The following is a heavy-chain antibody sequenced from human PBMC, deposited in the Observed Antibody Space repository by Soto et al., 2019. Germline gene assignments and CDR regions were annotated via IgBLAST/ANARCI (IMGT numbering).Heavy chain of an antibody. J-gene: IGHJ4*02. V-gene: IGHV4-34*01. CDR3: ERGGGYVVY. CDR1: GGSFSGYY. D-gene: IGHD5-12*01. CDR2: INHSGGT. Sequence: PSETLSLTCAVYGGSFSGYYWSWIRQPPGKGLEWIGEINHSGGTNYNPSLKSRVTISVDTSKNQFSLKLSSVTAADTAVYYCERGGGYVVYWGQGTLVTVSS.